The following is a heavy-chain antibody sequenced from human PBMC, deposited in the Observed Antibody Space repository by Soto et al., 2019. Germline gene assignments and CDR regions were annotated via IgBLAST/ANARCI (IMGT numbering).Heavy chain of an antibody. J-gene: IGHJ6*02. D-gene: IGHD1-1*01. V-gene: IGHV1-2*04. Sequence: DSVQPSCKASGYTFTGYYMHWVRQAPGQGLEWMGWINPNSGGTNYAQKFQGWVTMTRDTSISTAYMELSRLRSDDTAVYYCARSDNWNDGAAYYYSCYGMYGWGQRNKVT. CDR2: INPNSGGT. CDR1: GYTFTGYY. CDR3: ARSDNWNDGAAYYYSCYGMYG.